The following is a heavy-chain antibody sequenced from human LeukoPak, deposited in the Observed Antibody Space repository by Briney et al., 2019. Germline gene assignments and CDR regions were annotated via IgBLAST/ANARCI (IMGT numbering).Heavy chain of an antibody. CDR1: GGSISSYY. V-gene: IGHV4-59*01. CDR3: ARAGTIFGVVNNWFDP. CDR2: IYYSGST. D-gene: IGHD3-3*01. J-gene: IGHJ5*02. Sequence: SETLSLTCTVSGGSISSYYWSWIRQPPGKGLEWIGCIYYSGSTNYNPSLKSRVTISVDTSKNQFSLKLSSVTAADTAVYYCARAGTIFGVVNNWFDPWGQGTLVTVSS.